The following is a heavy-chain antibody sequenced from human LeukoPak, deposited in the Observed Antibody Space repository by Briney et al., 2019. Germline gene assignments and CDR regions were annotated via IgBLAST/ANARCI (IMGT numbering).Heavy chain of an antibody. V-gene: IGHV3-23*01. J-gene: IGHJ4*02. CDR2: ISDTGGST. D-gene: IGHD3-22*01. Sequence: QSGGSLRLSCAASVFTFSSYSMSWVRQAPWKGLEWVSAISDTGGSTYYPDSVKGRFTISRDNSKNTLYLQMNSLRAEDTAVYYCAKDGYYYDSSGFDYWGQGTLVTVSS. CDR1: VFTFSSYS. CDR3: AKDGYYYDSSGFDY.